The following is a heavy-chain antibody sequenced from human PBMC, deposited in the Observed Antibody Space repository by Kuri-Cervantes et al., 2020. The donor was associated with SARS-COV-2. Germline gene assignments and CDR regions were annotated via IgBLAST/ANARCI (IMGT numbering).Heavy chain of an antibody. CDR1: GFTFSSYA. Sequence: GESLKISCAASGFTFSSYAMSWVRQAPGKGLEWVSAISDSGGSTYYADSVKGRFTVSRDNSKNTLYLQMNSLRAEDTAVYYCATGLSSGWYYANSGHYFDYWGQGTLVTDSS. CDR3: ATGLSSGWYYANSGHYFDY. CDR2: ISDSGGST. J-gene: IGHJ4*02. D-gene: IGHD6-19*01. V-gene: IGHV3-23*01.